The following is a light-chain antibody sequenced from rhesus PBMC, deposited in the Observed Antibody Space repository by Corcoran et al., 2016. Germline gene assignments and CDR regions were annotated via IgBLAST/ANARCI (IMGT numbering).Light chain of an antibody. V-gene: IGKV1-25*01. CDR2: RES. CDR1: QGISIN. Sequence: DIQMTQSPSSLSASVGDSVTIPCRASQGISINLAWYQQKPGKVPKLLIYRESTLQSGVPSRFSGGGSGTDFTLTISSLQPEVFTTYYGQLGYDSLAVGGGTNGEIK. CDR3: QLGYDSLA. J-gene: IGKJ4*01.